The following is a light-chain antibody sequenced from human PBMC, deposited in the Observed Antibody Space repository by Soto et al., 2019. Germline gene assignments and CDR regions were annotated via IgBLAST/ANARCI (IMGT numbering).Light chain of an antibody. CDR2: AAS. CDR1: QSISSH. J-gene: IGKJ3*01. Sequence: DIQMTQSPSSLSASVGDRVTITCRASQSISSHLNWYQQKPGKAPNLLIYAASNLQSGVTSRFSGSGSGTDFTLTISSLQPEDFATYYCQQSYSTPLFTFRPGTKVDIK. V-gene: IGKV1-39*01. CDR3: QQSYSTPLFT.